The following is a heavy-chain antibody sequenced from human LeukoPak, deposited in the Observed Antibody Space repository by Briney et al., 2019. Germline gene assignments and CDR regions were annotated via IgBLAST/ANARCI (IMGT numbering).Heavy chain of an antibody. V-gene: IGHV3-30*02. CDR2: IRYDGSNK. J-gene: IGHJ4*02. CDR3: ARDSGYYDSSDSDY. D-gene: IGHD3-22*01. CDR1: GFTFSSYG. Sequence: GGSLRLSCAASGFTFSSYGMHWVRQAPGKGLEWVAFIRYDGSNKYYTDSVKGRFTISRDNSKNTLYLQMNGLRAEDTAVYYCARDSGYYDSSDSDYWGQGTLVTVSS.